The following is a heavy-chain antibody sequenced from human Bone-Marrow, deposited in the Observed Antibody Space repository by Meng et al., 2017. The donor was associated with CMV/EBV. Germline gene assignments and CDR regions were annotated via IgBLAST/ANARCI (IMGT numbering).Heavy chain of an antibody. Sequence: ASVKVSCKASGYTFTSYGISWVRQAPGQGLEWMGWISAYNGNTNYAQKLQGRVTMTTDTSTSTAYMELRSLRSDDTAVYYCARDRGRGSGWTVFDYWGQGTLVTVSS. CDR3: ARDRGRGSGWTVFDY. CDR1: GYTFTSYG. CDR2: ISAYNGNT. V-gene: IGHV1-18*01. J-gene: IGHJ4*02. D-gene: IGHD6-19*01.